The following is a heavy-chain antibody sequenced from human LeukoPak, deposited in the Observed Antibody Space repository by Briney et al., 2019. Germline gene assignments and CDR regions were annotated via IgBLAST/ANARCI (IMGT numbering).Heavy chain of an antibody. V-gene: IGHV3-23*01. J-gene: IGHJ4*02. CDR1: GFTFSNYD. Sequence: GSLRLSCAASGFTFSNYDISWVRQAPGKGLEWVSAISSSGGSTYYADTVKGRFTLSRDNSKNMVYLQMSSLRGEDTALYYCAKDQSSGTYVDNWGQGTLVTVSS. CDR3: AKDQSSGTYVDN. CDR2: ISSSGGST. D-gene: IGHD1-26*01.